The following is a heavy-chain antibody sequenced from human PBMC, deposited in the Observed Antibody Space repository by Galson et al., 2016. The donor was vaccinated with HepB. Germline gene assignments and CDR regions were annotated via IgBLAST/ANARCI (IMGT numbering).Heavy chain of an antibody. D-gene: IGHD3-9*01. V-gene: IGHV3-30*18. CDR2: ISHDGDNK. J-gene: IGHJ4*02. CDR3: AKNRYFDILNGYSQVDY. Sequence: SLRLSCAASGFPFSSYAMHWVRQAPGKGLEWVAFISHDGDNKFYADSVKGRFTISRDNSKKTLYLQMNSLRTEDTAVYYCAKNRYFDILNGYSQVDYWGQGTLVTVSS. CDR1: GFPFSSYA.